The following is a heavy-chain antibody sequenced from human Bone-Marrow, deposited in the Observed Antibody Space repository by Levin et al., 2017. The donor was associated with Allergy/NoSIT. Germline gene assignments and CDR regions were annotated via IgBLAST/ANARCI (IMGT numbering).Heavy chain of an antibody. CDR1: GFTFGDYT. CDR3: TLPSITAAAFDI. J-gene: IGHJ3*02. V-gene: IGHV3-49*05. D-gene: IGHD6-13*01. Sequence: KAGESLKISCRGSGFTFGDYTMSWFRQAPGKGLDWVGMIRSKAFGGTTEYGASVKDRFTISRDESTSIAYLQMDSLKTEDTAVYYCTLPSITAAAFDIWGQGTMVIVSS. CDR2: IRSKAFGGTT.